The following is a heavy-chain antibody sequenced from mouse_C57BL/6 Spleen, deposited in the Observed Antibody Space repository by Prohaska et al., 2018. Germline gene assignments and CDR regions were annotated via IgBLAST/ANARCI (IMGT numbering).Heavy chain of an antibody. V-gene: IGHV1-50*01. CDR2: IDTSDSYT. CDR3: ASLLLRAAGFAY. Sequence: QVQLQQPGAELVKPGASVKLSCKASGYTFTSYWMQWVKQRPGQGLEWIGEIDTSDSYTNYNQKFKGKATVTVDTSSSTAYMQLSSLTSEDSAVYYCASLLLRAAGFAYWGQGTLVTVSA. J-gene: IGHJ3*01. CDR1: GYTFTSYW. D-gene: IGHD1-1*01.